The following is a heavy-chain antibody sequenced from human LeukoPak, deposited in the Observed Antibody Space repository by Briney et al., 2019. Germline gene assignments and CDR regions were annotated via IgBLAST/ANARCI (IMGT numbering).Heavy chain of an antibody. CDR3: ARAEDPAMVNVGDYYYYAMDI. CDR1: GGSISSYY. V-gene: IGHV4-4*07. Sequence: SETLSLTCTVSGGSISSYYWSWIRQPAGKGLEWIGRIYTSGSTNYNPSLKSRVTMSVDTSKNQFSLKLSSVTAADTAVYYCARAEDPAMVNVGDYYYYAMDIWGQGTTVTVSS. J-gene: IGHJ6*02. CDR2: IYTSGST. D-gene: IGHD5-18*01.